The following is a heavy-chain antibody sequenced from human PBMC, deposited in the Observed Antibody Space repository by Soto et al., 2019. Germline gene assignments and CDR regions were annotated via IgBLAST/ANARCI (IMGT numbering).Heavy chain of an antibody. Sequence: GESLKISCKGSGYSFTSYWIGWVRQMPGKGLEWMGIIYPGDSDTRYSPSFQGQVTISADKSISTAYLQWSSLKASDTAMYYCAISPWPGEMATIEAFDIWGQGTIVTVSS. CDR3: AISPWPGEMATIEAFDI. CDR1: GYSFTSYW. V-gene: IGHV5-51*01. D-gene: IGHD3-10*01. CDR2: IYPGDSDT. J-gene: IGHJ3*02.